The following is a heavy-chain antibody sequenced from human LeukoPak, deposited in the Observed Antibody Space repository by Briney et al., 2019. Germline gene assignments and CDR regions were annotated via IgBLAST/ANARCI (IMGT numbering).Heavy chain of an antibody. CDR2: ISVYNGNT. V-gene: IGHV1-18*01. D-gene: IGHD6-19*01. J-gene: IGHJ6*03. CDR3: ARDEYSSGWYENYYYYMDV. Sequence: GASVKVSCKASGYTFTSYGISWVRQAPGQGLEWMGWISVYNGNTNYAQKLQGGVTMTTDTSTSTAYMELRSLRSDDTAVYYCARDEYSSGWYENYYYYMDVWGKGTTVTVSS. CDR1: GYTFTSYG.